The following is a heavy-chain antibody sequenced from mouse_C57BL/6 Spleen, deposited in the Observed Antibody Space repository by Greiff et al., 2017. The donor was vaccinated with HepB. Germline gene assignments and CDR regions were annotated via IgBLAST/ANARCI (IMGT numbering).Heavy chain of an antibody. CDR3: ARRRTYFDV. CDR1: GFTFTDYY. V-gene: IGHV7-3*01. Sequence: EVRLVESGGGLVQPGGSLSLSCAASGFTFTDYYMSWVRQPPGKALEWLGFIRNKANGYTTEYSASVKGRFTISRDNSQSIINLQMNALRAEDSATYYCARRRTYFDVWGTGTTVTVSS. J-gene: IGHJ1*03. CDR2: IRNKANGYTT.